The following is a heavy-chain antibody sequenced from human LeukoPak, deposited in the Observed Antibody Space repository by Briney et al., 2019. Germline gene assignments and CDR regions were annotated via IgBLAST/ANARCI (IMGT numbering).Heavy chain of an antibody. Sequence: ASVKVSCKASGYTFTSYYMHWVRQATGQGLEWMGWMNPNSGNTGYAQKFQGRVTMTRNTSISTAYMELSSLRSEDTAVYYCASSPNYCGGDCYSYYFDYWGQGTLVTVSS. V-gene: IGHV1-8*02. D-gene: IGHD2-21*02. CDR2: MNPNSGNT. CDR1: GYTFTSYY. J-gene: IGHJ4*02. CDR3: ASSPNYCGGDCYSYYFDY.